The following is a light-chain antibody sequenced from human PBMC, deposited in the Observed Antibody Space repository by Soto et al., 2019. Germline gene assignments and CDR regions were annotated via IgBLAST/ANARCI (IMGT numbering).Light chain of an antibody. CDR2: DAS. CDR1: QRVSTY. CDR3: QQSYSTPRT. Sequence: DIQMTQSPSSLSASVGDRVTITCRASQRVSTYLNWYQQKPEKAPKLLIYDASSLQSGVPSRFSGSGSGTDFTLTISSLQPEDFATYYCQQSYSTPRTFGQGTKLEIK. V-gene: IGKV1-39*01. J-gene: IGKJ2*01.